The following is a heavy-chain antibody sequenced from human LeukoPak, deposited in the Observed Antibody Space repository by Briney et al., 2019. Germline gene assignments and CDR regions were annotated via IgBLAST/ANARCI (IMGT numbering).Heavy chain of an antibody. J-gene: IGHJ5*02. V-gene: IGHV3-48*03. CDR2: ISSSGSTI. D-gene: IGHD3-16*01. CDR1: GFTFSSYE. Sequence: GGSLRLSCAASGFTFSSYEMNWVRQAPGKGLEWVSYISSSGSTIYYADSVKGRFTISRDNAKNSLYLQMNSLRAEDTAVYYCASLGIGGLNWFDPWGQGTLVTVSS. CDR3: ASLGIGGLNWFDP.